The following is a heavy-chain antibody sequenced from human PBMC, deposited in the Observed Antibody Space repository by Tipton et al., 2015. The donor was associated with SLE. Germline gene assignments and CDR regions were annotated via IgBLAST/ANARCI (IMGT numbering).Heavy chain of an antibody. CDR3: ARVAVAGTSDY. J-gene: IGHJ4*02. Sequence: TLSLTCTVSGGSISSGSYYWSWIRQPPGKGLEWIGYIYYSGSTNYNPSLKSRVTISVDTSKNQFSLKLSSVTAADTAVYYCARVAVAGTSDYWGQGTLVTVSS. CDR2: IYYSGST. D-gene: IGHD6-19*01. V-gene: IGHV4-61*01. CDR1: GGSISSGSYY.